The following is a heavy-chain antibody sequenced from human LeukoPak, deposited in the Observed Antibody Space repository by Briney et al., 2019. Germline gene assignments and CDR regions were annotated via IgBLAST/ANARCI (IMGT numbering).Heavy chain of an antibody. CDR2: INPKSGGT. V-gene: IGHV1-2*02. CDR1: EYNFIAYY. Sequence: VASVKVSCKASEYNFIAYYLHWVRQAPGQGPEWMGCINPKSGGTNYDQKFQGRVTMTSDTSINTAYMELSRLTSDDTAVYYCAGGNDPSIFGMIQWFDPWGQGTLVTVSS. J-gene: IGHJ5*02. D-gene: IGHD3-3*01. CDR3: AGGNDPSIFGMIQWFDP.